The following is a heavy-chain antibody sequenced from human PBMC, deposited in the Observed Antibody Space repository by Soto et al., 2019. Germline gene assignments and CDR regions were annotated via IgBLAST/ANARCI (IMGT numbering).Heavy chain of an antibody. CDR2: IYYSGST. CDR1: VGSVSSGAYY. J-gene: IGHJ3*02. V-gene: IGHV4-31*03. CDR3: ARARLRAVYAFDI. D-gene: IGHD5-12*01. Sequence: SETLSLTCTFSVGSVSSGAYYWTWIRQRPGKGLEWIGYIYYSGSTYYSPSLKSRLSISLDTSKNQFSLRLSSVTAADTAMYYCARARLRAVYAFDIWGQGTMVTV.